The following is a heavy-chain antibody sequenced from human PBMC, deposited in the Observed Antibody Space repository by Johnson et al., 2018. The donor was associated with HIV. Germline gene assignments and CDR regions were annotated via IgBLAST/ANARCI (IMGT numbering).Heavy chain of an antibody. CDR2: ISNDGNSK. V-gene: IGHV3-30-3*01. J-gene: IGHJ3*02. Sequence: QVQLVESGGGVVQPGRSLRLSCAASGFSFSNYAMHWVRQAPGKGLEWVAVISNDGNSKYYTESLKGRITISRDNSKTTLYLQMNSLRAEDTAVYYCAKGIAAAGTGAFDIWGQGTMVTVSS. CDR3: AKGIAAAGTGAFDI. D-gene: IGHD6-13*01. CDR1: GFSFSNYA.